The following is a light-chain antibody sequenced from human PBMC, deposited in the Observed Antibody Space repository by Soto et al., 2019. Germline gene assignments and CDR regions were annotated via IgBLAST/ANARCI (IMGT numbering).Light chain of an antibody. Sequence: EIVLTQYQNTLSFSPGERATLSCRAIHYVSSFLAWYQQKAGQAPRLLIYDASHRATGIPARFSGSGSGTDFTLTINSLEPEDFALYHCQQRSSWPPTPTFCGGTKVDIK. J-gene: IGKJ4*01. CDR1: HYVSSF. V-gene: IGKV3-11*01. CDR2: DAS. CDR3: QQRSSWPPTPT.